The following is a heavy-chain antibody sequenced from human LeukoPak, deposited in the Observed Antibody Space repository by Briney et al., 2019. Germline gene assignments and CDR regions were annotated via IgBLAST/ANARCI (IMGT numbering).Heavy chain of an antibody. CDR2: ISGSGGST. V-gene: IGHV3-23*01. D-gene: IGHD3-22*01. CDR1: GFTFSSYA. Sequence: GGSLRLSCAASGFTFSSYAMSWVRQAPGKGLEWVSAISGSGGSTYYADSVKGRFTISRDNSKNTLYLQMNSLRAEGTAVYYCAKDGPSHYYDSSGYGGFDPWGQGTLVTVSS. J-gene: IGHJ5*02. CDR3: AKDGPSHYYDSSGYGGFDP.